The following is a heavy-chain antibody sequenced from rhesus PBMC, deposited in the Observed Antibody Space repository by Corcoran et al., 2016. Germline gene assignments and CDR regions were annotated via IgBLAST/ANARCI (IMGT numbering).Heavy chain of an antibody. J-gene: IGHJ4*01. CDR1: GGSISGYY. CDR3: AREVIAAAGTYNY. Sequence: QVQLQESGPGLVKPSETLSLTCTVSGGSISGYYWSWIRQPPGKGLEWIGNFDGKSAGTNYTPSLKSRVTISKDTSKNQFSLKLSSVTAADTALYYCAREVIAAAGTYNYWGQGVLVTVSS. CDR2: FDGKSAGT. V-gene: IGHV4-81*01. D-gene: IGHD6-25*01.